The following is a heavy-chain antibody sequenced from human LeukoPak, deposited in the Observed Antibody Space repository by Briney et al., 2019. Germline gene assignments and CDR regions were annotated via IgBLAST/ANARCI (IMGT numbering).Heavy chain of an antibody. Sequence: ASVKVSCKASGYTFSTFGISWVRQAPGQGLEWMGWVSGNDDDTNYAQNFQGRVTTTTDTSTNTAYMEVRSLGSDDTAVYYCARDWAIADEVDYFDYWGQGTVVTVSS. D-gene: IGHD2-21*01. CDR3: ARDWAIADEVDYFDY. CDR1: GYTFSTFG. CDR2: VSGNDDDT. V-gene: IGHV1-18*01. J-gene: IGHJ4*02.